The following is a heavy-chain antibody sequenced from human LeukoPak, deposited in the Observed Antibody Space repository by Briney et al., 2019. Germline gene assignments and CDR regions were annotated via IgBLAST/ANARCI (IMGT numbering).Heavy chain of an antibody. J-gene: IGHJ4*02. CDR3: ARDLGSGGFQFGY. Sequence: PGGSLRLSCAASGFTFSGSWMSWVRQAPGKGLEWVATIKPDGSEEYYVDSVKGRFTISKDNAENSLYLHLNSLRAEDTAVYFCARDLGSGGFQFGYWAQGTLVTVSS. V-gene: IGHV3-7*04. CDR2: IKPDGSEE. D-gene: IGHD2-8*02. CDR1: GFTFSGSW.